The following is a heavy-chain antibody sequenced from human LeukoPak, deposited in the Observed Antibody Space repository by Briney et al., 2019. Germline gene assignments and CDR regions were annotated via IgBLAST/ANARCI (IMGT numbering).Heavy chain of an antibody. CDR2: IWYDGSNK. V-gene: IGHV3-33*06. CDR1: GFTFSSYG. J-gene: IGHJ6*03. CDR3: AKDPRGSYSRDYYYYMDV. D-gene: IGHD1-26*01. Sequence: PGGSLRLSCAASGFTFSSYGMHWVRQAPGKGPEGVADIWYDGSNKYYADSVKGRFTISRDNSKNTLYMQMNSLRAEDAAVYYCAKDPRGSYSRDYYYYMDVWGKGTTVTVSS.